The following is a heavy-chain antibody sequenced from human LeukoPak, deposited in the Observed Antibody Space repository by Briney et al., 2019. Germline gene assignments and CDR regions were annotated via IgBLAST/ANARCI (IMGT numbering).Heavy chain of an antibody. Sequence: SETLSLTCTVSGGSISSYYWSWIRQPPAKGLEWIGYIYYSGSTNYNPSLKSRVTISVDTSKNQFSLKLSSVTAADTAVYYCARTVATIAPEPFDYWGQGTLVTVSS. CDR3: ARTVATIAPEPFDY. D-gene: IGHD5-24*01. V-gene: IGHV4-59*01. CDR2: IYYSGST. J-gene: IGHJ4*02. CDR1: GGSISSYY.